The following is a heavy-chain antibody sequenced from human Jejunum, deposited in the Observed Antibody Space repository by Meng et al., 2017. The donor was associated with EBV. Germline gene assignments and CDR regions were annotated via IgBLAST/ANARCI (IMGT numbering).Heavy chain of an antibody. J-gene: IGHJ4*02. D-gene: IGHD3-22*01. Sequence: QVQLVQSGAEVKQPXSPVRVCCXAAGYTFSNYAMHWVRQAPGQSLEWMGCIKPANGKTKYSQKFQGRVTITRDTFASTAYMELSSLRSEETAVYYCARVPIYFYDTSGYYSFDYWGQGTLVTVSS. CDR2: IKPANGKT. CDR3: ARVPIYFYDTSGYYSFDY. V-gene: IGHV1-3*01. CDR1: GYTFSNYA.